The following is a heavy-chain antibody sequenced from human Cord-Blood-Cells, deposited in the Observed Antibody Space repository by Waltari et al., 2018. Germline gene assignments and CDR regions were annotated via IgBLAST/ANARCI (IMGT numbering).Heavy chain of an antibody. CDR3: ARGMSSSSGEDY. Sequence: VQLVQSGAEVKNPGSSLKLSCTASGGTFSSYAISWVRQAPGQGLGWMGGSMPILGTANYAQGVQGRVTITAGESTSAAYRELSSLRSEDTAVYYCARGMSSSSGEDYWSQGTLVTVSS. J-gene: IGHJ4*02. CDR1: GGTFSSYA. V-gene: IGHV1-69*01. CDR2: SMPILGTA. D-gene: IGHD6-6*01.